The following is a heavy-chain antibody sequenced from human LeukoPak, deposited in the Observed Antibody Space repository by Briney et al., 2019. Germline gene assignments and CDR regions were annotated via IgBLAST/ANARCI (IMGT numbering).Heavy chain of an antibody. Sequence: GGSLRLSCAASGFTFSSYWMSWVRQAPGKGLEWVANIKQDGSQKYYVDSVKGRFSISRDNAKNSLYLQMNSLRDEDTAVYYCASSGSYRFDYWGQGTLVTVSS. V-gene: IGHV3-7*01. CDR1: GFTFSSYW. CDR2: IKQDGSQK. D-gene: IGHD1-26*01. CDR3: ASSGSYRFDY. J-gene: IGHJ4*02.